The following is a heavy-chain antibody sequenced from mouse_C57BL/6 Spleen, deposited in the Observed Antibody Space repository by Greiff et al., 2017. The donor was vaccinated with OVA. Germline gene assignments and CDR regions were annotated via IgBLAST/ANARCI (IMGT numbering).Heavy chain of an antibody. CDR1: GFTFSDYG. J-gene: IGHJ4*01. Sequence: EVKVVESGGGLVKPGGSLKLSCAASGFTFSDYGMHWVRPAPEKGLEWVAYLSSGSSTIYYADTVKGRFTIYRDNAKNTLFLQMTSLRSEDTAMYYCARGRVSYAMDYWGQGTSVTVSS. CDR3: ARGRVSYAMDY. V-gene: IGHV5-17*01. CDR2: LSSGSSTI. D-gene: IGHD6-2*01.